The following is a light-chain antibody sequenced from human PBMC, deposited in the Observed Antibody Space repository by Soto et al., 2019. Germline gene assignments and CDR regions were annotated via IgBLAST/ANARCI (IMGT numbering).Light chain of an antibody. Sequence: DIQMTQSPSTLSASVGDRVTITCRASQSISSWLAWYQQRPGRAPEVLIYDASSLESGVPSRFSGSGSGTEFTFTIISLQPDDFATYYCQQYNSYPVTFGGGTKVDIK. CDR1: QSISSW. V-gene: IGKV1-5*01. CDR3: QQYNSYPVT. J-gene: IGKJ4*01. CDR2: DAS.